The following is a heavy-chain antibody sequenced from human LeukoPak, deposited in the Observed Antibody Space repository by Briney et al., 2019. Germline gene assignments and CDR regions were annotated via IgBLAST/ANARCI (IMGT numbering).Heavy chain of an antibody. V-gene: IGHV1-3*01. CDR2: INDGNGNT. CDR3: ARGARIVVAGPEGSFDY. D-gene: IGHD6-19*01. Sequence: ASVKVSCKASGYTFTSYAMHWVRQAPGQRLEWMGWINDGNGNTKYSQKFQGRVTMTRDTSISTTYMELSRLRSDDTAVYYCARGARIVVAGPEGSFDYWGQGSLVTVSS. CDR1: GYTFTSYA. J-gene: IGHJ4*02.